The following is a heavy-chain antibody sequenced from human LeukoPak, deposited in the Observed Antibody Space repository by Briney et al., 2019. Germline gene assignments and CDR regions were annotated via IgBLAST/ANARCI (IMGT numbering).Heavy chain of an antibody. J-gene: IGHJ1*01. CDR1: GGSFSGYY. D-gene: IGHD3-22*01. CDR2: INHSGST. Sequence: SETLSLTCAVYGGSFSGYYWSWIRQPPGKGLEWIGEINHSGSTNYNPSLKSRVTISVDTSKNQFSLKLSSVTAADTAVYYCARVGDSSGYYYGITEYFQHGARGTRVTVSS. V-gene: IGHV4-34*01. CDR3: ARVGDSSGYYYGITEYFQH.